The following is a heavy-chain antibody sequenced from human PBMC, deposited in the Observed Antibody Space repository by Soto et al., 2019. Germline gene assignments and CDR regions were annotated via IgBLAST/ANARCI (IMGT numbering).Heavy chain of an antibody. Sequence: SETLSLTCTVTGASTRGSYYFWSWSRQPPGEGLGWLGYVYSTGSPYYKPSLKSRSSMSVDTFKKQFSLILSSVSAADTAVYYWARDAIRGSAATKTYWGLGTLVTVSS. CDR1: GASTRGSYYF. CDR2: VYSTGSP. V-gene: IGHV4-30-4*08. CDR3: ARDAIRGSAATKTY. J-gene: IGHJ4*02.